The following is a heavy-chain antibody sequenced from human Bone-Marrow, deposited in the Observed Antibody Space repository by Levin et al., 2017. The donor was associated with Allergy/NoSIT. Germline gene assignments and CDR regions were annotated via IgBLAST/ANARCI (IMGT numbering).Heavy chain of an antibody. CDR3: ARAVGIAAAPLDS. CDR2: ISSSSTYT. Sequence: PGGSLRLSCAASGFTFSDYYMVWIRQAPGKGLEWVSDISSSSTYTKYADSVKGRFTISRDDAMNSLYLQMNSLRAGDTAVYYCARAVGIAAAPLDSWGRGTLVTVSS. V-gene: IGHV3-11*06. CDR1: GFTFSDYY. J-gene: IGHJ4*02. D-gene: IGHD6-13*01.